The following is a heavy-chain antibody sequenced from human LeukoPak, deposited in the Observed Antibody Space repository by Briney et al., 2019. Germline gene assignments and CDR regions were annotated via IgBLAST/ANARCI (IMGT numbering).Heavy chain of an antibody. CDR3: AKGPSGGSGYYYYYYYMDV. CDR2: ISGDGGST. J-gene: IGHJ6*03. CDR1: GFTFDDYA. D-gene: IGHD3-10*01. Sequence: GGSLRLSCAASGFTFDDYAMHWVRQAPGKGLEWVSLISGDGGSTYYADSVKGRFTISRDNSKNSLYLQVNSLRTEDTALYYCAKGPSGGSGYYYYYYYMDVWGKGTTVTVSS. V-gene: IGHV3-43*02.